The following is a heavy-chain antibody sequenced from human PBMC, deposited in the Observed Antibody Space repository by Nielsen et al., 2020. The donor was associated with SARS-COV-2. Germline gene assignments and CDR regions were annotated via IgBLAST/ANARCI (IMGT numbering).Heavy chain of an antibody. V-gene: IGHV4-61*07. D-gene: IGHD6-19*01. CDR3: ARHSRGYSSGWYVGHYYYYGMDV. Sequence: WIRQPPGKGLEWIGYIYYSGSTNYNPSLKSRVTISVDTSKNQFSLKLSSVTAADTAVYYCARHSRGYSSGWYVGHYYYYGMDVWGQGTTVTVSS. J-gene: IGHJ6*02. CDR2: IYYSGST.